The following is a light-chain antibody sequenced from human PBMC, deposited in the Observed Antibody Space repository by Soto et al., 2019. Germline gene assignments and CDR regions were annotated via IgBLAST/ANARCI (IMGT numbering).Light chain of an antibody. CDR2: AAS. Sequence: DIQMTQSPSSLSASVGDRVTITCRASRDITDYLAWYQQKPGQVPKLLIYAASTLQSGVPSRFTASGSGTDFTLTITGLQPEDFVVYYCQQYGSSGTFGQGTKVEIK. CDR1: RDITDY. CDR3: QQYGSSGT. J-gene: IGKJ1*01. V-gene: IGKV1-27*01.